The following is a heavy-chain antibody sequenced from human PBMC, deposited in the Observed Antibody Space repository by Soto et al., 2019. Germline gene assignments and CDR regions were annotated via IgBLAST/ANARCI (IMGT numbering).Heavy chain of an antibody. V-gene: IGHV1-69*13. Sequence: SVKVSCKASGGTFSSYAISWVRQAPGQGLEWMGGIIPIFGTANYAQKFQGRVTITADESTSTAYMELSSLRSEDTAVYYCATFYGDYIVKYYYGMDVWGQVTTFPAS. CDR1: GGTFSSYA. CDR2: IIPIFGTA. CDR3: ATFYGDYIVKYYYGMDV. D-gene: IGHD4-17*01. J-gene: IGHJ6*02.